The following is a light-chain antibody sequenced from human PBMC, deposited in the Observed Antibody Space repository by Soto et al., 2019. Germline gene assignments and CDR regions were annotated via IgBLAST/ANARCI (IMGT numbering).Light chain of an antibody. CDR2: DVS. J-gene: IGLJ2*01. CDR3: CSYAGTYVI. Sequence: QSVLTQPRSVSGSPGQSVTISCTGTSSDVGGYNSVSWYQQHPGKAPKLMIYDVSKRPSGVPDRFSGSKSGNTASLTISALQAEVEADYYCCSYAGTYVIFGGGTKLTVL. V-gene: IGLV2-11*01. CDR1: SSDVGGYNS.